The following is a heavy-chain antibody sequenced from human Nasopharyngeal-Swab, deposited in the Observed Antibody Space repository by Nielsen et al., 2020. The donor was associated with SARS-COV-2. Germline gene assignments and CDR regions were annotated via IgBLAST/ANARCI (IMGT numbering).Heavy chain of an antibody. J-gene: IGHJ4*02. D-gene: IGHD3-9*01. Sequence: SETLSLTCTVSGYSIRSDSHWGWIRQPPGKGLEWIGYMYHSGTTYYNPSLKSRVTISRDTSKNQLSLTLTSVTAADTGVYYCARDVTGYLQCDSWGRGSLVTVSS. CDR1: GYSIRSDSH. CDR3: ARDVTGYLQCDS. CDR2: MYHSGTT. V-gene: IGHV4-38-2*02.